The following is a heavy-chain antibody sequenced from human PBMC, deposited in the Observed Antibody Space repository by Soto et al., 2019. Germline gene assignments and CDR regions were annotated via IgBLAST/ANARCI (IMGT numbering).Heavy chain of an antibody. D-gene: IGHD2-21*02. J-gene: IGHJ5*02. CDR1: GGSISSGDYY. Sequence: QVQLQESGPGLVKPSQTLSLTCTVSGGSISSGDYYWSWVRQHPGKGLEWIGYRSYSGSTYYNPSLKSRVTIVVDTSRNQFSLRLSSVNAADTAVYYCAREGGLAYCGGDCLYNWFDPWGQGTLVTVSS. V-gene: IGHV4-31*03. CDR3: AREGGLAYCGGDCLYNWFDP. CDR2: RSYSGST.